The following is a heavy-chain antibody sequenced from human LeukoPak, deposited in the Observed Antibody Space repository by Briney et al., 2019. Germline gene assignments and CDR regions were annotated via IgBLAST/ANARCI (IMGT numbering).Heavy chain of an antibody. CDR2: IYPRDSDT. Sequence: GESLKISCKASGFIFTSYWIGWVRQLPGKGPEWMGIIYPRDSDTRYSPSFQGQVTITADKSISTAYLQWSSLRASDTAIYYCARHGVYSYGLEYWGQGTLVTVSA. CDR3: ARHGVYSYGLEY. J-gene: IGHJ4*02. D-gene: IGHD5-18*01. CDR1: GFIFTSYW. V-gene: IGHV5-51*01.